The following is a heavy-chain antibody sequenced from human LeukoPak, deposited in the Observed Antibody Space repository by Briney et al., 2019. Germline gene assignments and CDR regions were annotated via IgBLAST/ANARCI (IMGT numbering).Heavy chain of an antibody. V-gene: IGHV1-8*01. J-gene: IGHJ6*02. CDR3: ARDMVRGVIISPNYYYYYGMDV. CDR1: GYTFTSYD. D-gene: IGHD3-10*01. CDR2: MNPNSGNT. Sequence: ASVKVSCKASGYTFTSYDINWVREATGQGLEWMGWMNPNSGNTGYAQKFQGRVTMTTDTSTSTAYMELRSLRSDDTAVYYCARDMVRGVIISPNYYYYYGMDVWGQGTTVTVSS.